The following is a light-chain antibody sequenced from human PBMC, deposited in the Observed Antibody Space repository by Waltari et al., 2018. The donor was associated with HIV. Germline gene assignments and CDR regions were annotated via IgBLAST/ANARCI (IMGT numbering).Light chain of an antibody. CDR3: QQRSNWPLT. V-gene: IGKV3-11*01. CDR1: QSVGRF. J-gene: IGKJ3*01. CDR2: DTS. Sequence: EVVLTHSQATLSLFPGESATLSCMASQSVGRFVTWYQQRPRQAPRLRIYDTSYRATGIPARFSVRGSGTDFTFTISSLEPEDFAVYYCQQRSNWPLTFGPGTKVDVK.